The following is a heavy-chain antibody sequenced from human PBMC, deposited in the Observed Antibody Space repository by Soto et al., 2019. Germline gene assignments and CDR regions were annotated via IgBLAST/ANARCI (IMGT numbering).Heavy chain of an antibody. J-gene: IGHJ4*02. CDR3: AKDREGEFDY. CDR2: ISYDGSNK. Sequence: QVQLVESGGGVVQPGRSLRLSCAASGFTFSSYGMHWVRQAPGKGLEWVAVISYDGSNKYYADSVKGRFTISRDNSKNPLYLQMNSLRAEDTAVYYCAKDREGEFDYWGQGTLVTVSS. CDR1: GFTFSSYG. D-gene: IGHD1-26*01. V-gene: IGHV3-30*18.